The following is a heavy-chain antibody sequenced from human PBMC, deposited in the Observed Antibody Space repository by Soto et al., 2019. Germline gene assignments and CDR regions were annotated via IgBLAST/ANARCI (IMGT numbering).Heavy chain of an antibody. D-gene: IGHD3-16*01. Sequence: GGFLRLSCAASGFTFSSYAMSWVRQAPGKGLEWVSAISGSGGSTYYADSVKGRFTISRDNSKNTLYLQMNSLRAEDTAVYYCAKGRYYDYVWGSSPFDYWGQGTLVTVSS. J-gene: IGHJ4*02. V-gene: IGHV3-23*01. CDR1: GFTFSSYA. CDR2: ISGSGGST. CDR3: AKGRYYDYVWGSSPFDY.